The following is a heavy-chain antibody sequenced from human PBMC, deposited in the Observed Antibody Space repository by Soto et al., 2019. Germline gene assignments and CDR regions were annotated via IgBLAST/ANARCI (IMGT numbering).Heavy chain of an antibody. D-gene: IGHD3-10*01. J-gene: IGHJ3*01. V-gene: IGHV4-34*01. Sequence: QVQLQQWGAGLLKPSETPSLDCGVLGGSFTDYDWTWVRQSPGRGLEWIGEVSQSGRITYNPSLKSRFTTSRDTAKNQFFLRLSSVTAADTALYYCAGYSSSFVAFDVWGHGTEVTVSS. CDR2: VSQSGRI. CDR3: AGYSSSFVAFDV. CDR1: GGSFTDYD.